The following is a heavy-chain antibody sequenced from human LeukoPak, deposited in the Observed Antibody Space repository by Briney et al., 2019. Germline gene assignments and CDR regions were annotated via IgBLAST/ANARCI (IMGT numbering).Heavy chain of an antibody. J-gene: IGHJ4*02. CDR2: ISYDGSNK. D-gene: IGHD3-3*01. CDR1: GVTFSSYG. CDR3: AKDFAWY. Sequence: PGRSLRLSCAASGVTFSSYGMHWVRQAPGKGLEWVAVISYDGSNKYYADSVKGRFTISRDNSKNTLYLQMNSLRAEDTAVYYCAKDFAWYWGQATLVTVSS. V-gene: IGHV3-30*18.